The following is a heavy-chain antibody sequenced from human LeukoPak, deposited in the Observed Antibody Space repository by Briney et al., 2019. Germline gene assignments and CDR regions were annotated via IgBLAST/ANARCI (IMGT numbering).Heavy chain of an antibody. CDR2: ISGSGGST. CDR3: ARELYASGLGDY. D-gene: IGHD3-10*01. Sequence: PGGSLRLSCAASGFTFSSYAMSWVRQAPGKGLEWVSGISGSGGSTYYADSVKGRFTISRDNSKNTLYLQMNSLRAEDTAIYYCARELYASGLGDYWGQGTLVTVSS. CDR1: GFTFSSYA. J-gene: IGHJ4*02. V-gene: IGHV3-23*01.